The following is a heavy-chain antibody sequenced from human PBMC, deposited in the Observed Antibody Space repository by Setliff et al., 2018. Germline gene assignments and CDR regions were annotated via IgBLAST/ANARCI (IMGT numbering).Heavy chain of an antibody. CDR1: GYSISSGHF. D-gene: IGHD3-10*01. J-gene: IGHJ6*03. CDR2: ILFSGDT. CDR3: ARDNRARHYMDV. Sequence: SETLSLTCGGSGYSISSGHFWVWIRQSPGKGLEWIGRILFSGDTYYNPSLNSRVTISADTSKNQFSLNLSSVTAADTAVYYCARDNRARHYMDVWGKGTTVTVSS. V-gene: IGHV4-38-2*02.